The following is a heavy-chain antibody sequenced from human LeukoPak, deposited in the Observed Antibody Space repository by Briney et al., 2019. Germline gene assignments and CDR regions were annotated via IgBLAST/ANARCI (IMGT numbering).Heavy chain of an antibody. J-gene: IGHJ4*02. CDR2: INPNSGGT. D-gene: IGHD3-16*02. V-gene: IGHV1-2*02. CDR3: ARGSPRMITFGGVIVTLSFDY. Sequence: ASVKVPCKASGYTFTGYYMHWVRQAPGQGLEWMGWINPNSGGTNYAQKFQGRVTMTRDTSISTAYMELSRLRSDDTAVYYCARGSPRMITFGGVIVTLSFDYWGQGTLVTVSS. CDR1: GYTFTGYY.